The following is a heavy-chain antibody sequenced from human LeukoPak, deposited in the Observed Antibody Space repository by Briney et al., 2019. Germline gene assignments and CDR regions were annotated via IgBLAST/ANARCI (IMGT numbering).Heavy chain of an antibody. Sequence: SETLSLTCTVSGGSISSSSYYWGWIRQPPGKGLEWIGSIYYSGSTYYNPSLKSRVTISVDTSKNQFSLKPSSVTAADTAVYYCASSSTDYYDSSGYYSLDYWGQGTLVTVSS. CDR3: ASSSTDYYDSSGYYSLDY. D-gene: IGHD3-22*01. CDR2: IYYSGST. V-gene: IGHV4-39*01. J-gene: IGHJ4*02. CDR1: GGSISSSSYY.